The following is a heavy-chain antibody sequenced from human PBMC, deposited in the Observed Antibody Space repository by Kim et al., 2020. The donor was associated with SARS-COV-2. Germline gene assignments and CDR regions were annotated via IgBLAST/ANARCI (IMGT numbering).Heavy chain of an antibody. J-gene: IGHJ5*02. CDR2: IYYSGST. D-gene: IGHD6-13*01. V-gene: IGHV4-31*03. Sequence: SETLSLTCTVSGGSISSGGYYWSWIRQHPGKGLEWIGYIYYSGSTYYNPSLKSRVTISVDTSKNQFSLKLSSVTAADTAVYYCARDCPLGSSGSAFDPWGQGTLVTVSS. CDR1: GGSISSGGYY. CDR3: ARDCPLGSSGSAFDP.